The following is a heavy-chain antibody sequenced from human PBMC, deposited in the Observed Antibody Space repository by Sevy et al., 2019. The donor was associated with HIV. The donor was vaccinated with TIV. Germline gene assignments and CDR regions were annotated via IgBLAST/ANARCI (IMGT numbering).Heavy chain of an antibody. J-gene: IGHJ5*02. CDR2: IRYDGCNK. D-gene: IGHD3-3*01. CDR1: GFTFSSYG. Sequence: GGSLRLSCAASGFTFSSYGMHWVRQAPGKGLEWVAFIRYDGCNKYYADSVKGRFTISRDNSKNTLYLQMNSLRAEDTAVYYCAMGMYYDFWSGPIDWFDPWGQGTLVTVSS. CDR3: AMGMYYDFWSGPIDWFDP. V-gene: IGHV3-30*02.